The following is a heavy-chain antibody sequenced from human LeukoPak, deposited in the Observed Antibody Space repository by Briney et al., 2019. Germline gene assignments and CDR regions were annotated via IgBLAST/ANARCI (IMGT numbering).Heavy chain of an antibody. J-gene: IGHJ4*02. Sequence: PGGSLRLSCAASGFTFSSYAMSWVRQAPGKGLEWVSGISGSGGSTYYADSVKGRFTISRDNSKNTLYLQMNSLRAEGTAVYYCAKAPLDSSGYYYVTYYFDYWGQGTLVTVSS. D-gene: IGHD3-22*01. CDR3: AKAPLDSSGYYYVTYYFDY. V-gene: IGHV3-23*01. CDR2: ISGSGGST. CDR1: GFTFSSYA.